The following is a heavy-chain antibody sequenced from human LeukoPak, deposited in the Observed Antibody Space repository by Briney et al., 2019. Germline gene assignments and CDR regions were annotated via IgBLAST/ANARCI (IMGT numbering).Heavy chain of an antibody. V-gene: IGHV4-39*01. Sequence: SETLSLTCTVSGGSISSSSYYWGWIRQPPGKGLEWIGSIYYSGSTYYNPSLKSRVTISVDTSKNQFSLKLSSVTAADTAVYYCARGGSHDYGDYGNWFDPWGQGTLVTVSS. J-gene: IGHJ5*02. D-gene: IGHD4-17*01. CDR2: IYYSGST. CDR1: GGSISSSSYY. CDR3: ARGGSHDYGDYGNWFDP.